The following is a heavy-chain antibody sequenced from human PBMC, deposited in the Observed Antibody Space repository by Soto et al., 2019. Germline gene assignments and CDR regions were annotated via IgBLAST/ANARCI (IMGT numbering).Heavy chain of an antibody. D-gene: IGHD6-13*01. Sequence: EVQLLESGGGLVQPGGSLRLSCAASGFTFSSYAMSWVRQAPGKGLEWVSAISDSGGSTYYADSVKGRFTTSRDNSKNTLYLQMNSLRAEDADVYYCAKAPSSSWWPFDYWGQGTLVTVSS. CDR1: GFTFSSYA. CDR2: ISDSGGST. CDR3: AKAPSSSWWPFDY. J-gene: IGHJ4*02. V-gene: IGHV3-23*01.